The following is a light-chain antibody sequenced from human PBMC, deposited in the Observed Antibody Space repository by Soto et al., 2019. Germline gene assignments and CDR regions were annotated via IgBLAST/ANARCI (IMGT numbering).Light chain of an antibody. CDR1: QSLLHSNGYNY. CDR3: MQALQTPLA. V-gene: IGKV2-28*01. J-gene: IGKJ1*01. CDR2: LGS. Sequence: DIVMTQSPLSLPVTPGEPASISCRSSQSLLHSNGYNYLDWYLQKPGQSPQLLIYLGSNRASGVPDRSSGSGSGTDFTLKISRVEAEDAGVYYCMQALQTPLAFGQGTKVDIK.